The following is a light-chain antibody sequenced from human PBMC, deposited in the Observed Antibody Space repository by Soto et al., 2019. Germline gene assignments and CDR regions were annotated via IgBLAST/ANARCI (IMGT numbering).Light chain of an antibody. CDR1: QSIASSY. CDR3: QQYGSSPQT. V-gene: IGKV3-20*01. J-gene: IGKJ1*01. CDR2: GAS. Sequence: EIVLTQSPGTLSLSPGERATLSCRASQSIASSYLAWYQQKPGQAPRLLIYGASSRPTGIPDRFSGSGSGTDFTLTISRLEPEDFAVYYCQQYGSSPQTFGQGTKVELK.